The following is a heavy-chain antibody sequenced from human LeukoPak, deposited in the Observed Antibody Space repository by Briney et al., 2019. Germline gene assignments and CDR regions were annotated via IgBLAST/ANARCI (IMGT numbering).Heavy chain of an antibody. D-gene: IGHD3-10*01. Sequence: GGSLRLSCAASGFAFGSYGMSWVRQAPGKGLEWVANIKQDGSEKYYVDSVKGRFTISRDNSKNTLYLQMNSLRAEDTAVYYCARDQDGGRGAFDIWGQGTMVTVSS. V-gene: IGHV3-7*01. J-gene: IGHJ3*02. CDR2: IKQDGSEK. CDR1: GFAFGSYG. CDR3: ARDQDGGRGAFDI.